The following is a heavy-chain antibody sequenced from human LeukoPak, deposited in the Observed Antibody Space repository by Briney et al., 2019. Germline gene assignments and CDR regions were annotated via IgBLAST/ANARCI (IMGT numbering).Heavy chain of an antibody. CDR1: GFTFSSYA. V-gene: IGHV3-23*01. Sequence: GGSLRLSCAASGFTFSSYAMSWVRQAPGKGLEWVSAISGSGGSTYYADSVKGRFTISRDNSKNTLYLQMNSLRAEDTAVYYCAKDLEYFGNAGGFDVWGQGTMVTVSS. J-gene: IGHJ3*01. CDR3: AKDLEYFGNAGGFDV. CDR2: ISGSGGST. D-gene: IGHD1-1*01.